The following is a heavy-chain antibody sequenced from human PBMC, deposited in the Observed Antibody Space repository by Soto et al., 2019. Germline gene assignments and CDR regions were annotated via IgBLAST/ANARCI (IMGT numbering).Heavy chain of an antibody. CDR3: ARAAAEGIWFDP. V-gene: IGHV4-30-2*01. CDR1: GGSISSGGYS. J-gene: IGHJ5*02. Sequence: QLQLQESGSGLVKPSQTLSLTCAVSGGSISSGGYSWSWIRQPPGKGLEWIGYIYHSGSTYYNPSLKSRXXIXVXXSKNQFSLKLSSVTAADTAVYYCARAAAEGIWFDPWGQGTLVTVSS. D-gene: IGHD3-10*01. CDR2: IYHSGST.